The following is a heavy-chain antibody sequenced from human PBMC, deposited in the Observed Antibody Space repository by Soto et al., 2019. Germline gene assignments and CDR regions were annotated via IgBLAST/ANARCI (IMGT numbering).Heavy chain of an antibody. V-gene: IGHV3-15*07. CDR1: GFTFSNAW. J-gene: IGHJ4*02. CDR2: IKSKTDGGTT. CDR3: TSSPGYSSSWFTPPLDY. Sequence: PGGSLRLSCAASGFTFSNAWMNRVRQAPGKGLEWVGRIKSKTDGGTTDYAAPVKGRFTISRDDSKNTLYLQMNSLKTEDTAVYYCTSSPGYSSSWFTPPLDYWGQGTLVTVSS. D-gene: IGHD6-13*01.